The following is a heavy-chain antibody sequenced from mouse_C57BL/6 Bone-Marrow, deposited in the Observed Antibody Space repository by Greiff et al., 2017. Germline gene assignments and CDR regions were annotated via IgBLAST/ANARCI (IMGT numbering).Heavy chain of an antibody. Sequence: ESGPGLVKPSQSLSLTCSVTGYSITSGYYWNWIRQFPGNKLEWMGYISYDGSNNYNPSLKNRISITRDTSKNQFFLKLNSVTTEDTATYYCASYYGSSPSFAYWGQGTLVTVSA. D-gene: IGHD1-1*01. V-gene: IGHV3-6*01. CDR2: ISYDGSN. CDR3: ASYYGSSPSFAY. J-gene: IGHJ3*01. CDR1: GYSITSGYY.